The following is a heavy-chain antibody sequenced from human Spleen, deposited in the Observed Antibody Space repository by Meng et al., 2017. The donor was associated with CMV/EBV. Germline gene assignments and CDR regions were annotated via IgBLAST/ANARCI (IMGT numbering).Heavy chain of an antibody. CDR2: ISSSSSYI. D-gene: IGHD2-21*01. Sequence: GGSLRLSCAASAFSISTYNMNWVRQAPEKGLEWISSISSSSSYIHYGDSVKGRFTIARDNAKNSLYLQMNSLRAEDTAVYYCARDIPPSDYWGQGTLVTVSS. CDR1: AFSISTYN. V-gene: IGHV3-21*01. J-gene: IGHJ4*02. CDR3: ARDIPPSDY.